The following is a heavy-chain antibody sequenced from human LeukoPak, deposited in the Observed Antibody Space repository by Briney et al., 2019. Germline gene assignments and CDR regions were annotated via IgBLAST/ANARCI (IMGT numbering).Heavy chain of an antibody. CDR2: INTNTGNP. CDR1: GYTFTSYA. D-gene: IGHD2-15*01. J-gene: IGHJ6*03. V-gene: IGHV7-4-1*02. Sequence: ASVKVSCKASGYTFTSYAMNWVRQAPGQGLEWMGWINTNTGNPTYAQGFTGRFVFSVDTSVSTAYLQISSLKAEDTAVYYCARKSVAATPRDIVYQYSYMDVWGKGTTVTVSS. CDR3: ARKSVAATPRDIVYQYSYMDV.